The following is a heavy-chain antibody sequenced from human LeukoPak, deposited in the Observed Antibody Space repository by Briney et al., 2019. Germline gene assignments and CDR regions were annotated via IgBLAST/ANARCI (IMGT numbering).Heavy chain of an antibody. Sequence: PSETLSLTCAVYGGSFSGYYWSWIRQPPGKGLEWLGEINHSGSTNYNPSLKSRVTISVDTSKNQFSLKLSSVTAADTAVYYCARGPPRYYYDSSGYFTDYWGQGTLVTVSS. D-gene: IGHD3-22*01. V-gene: IGHV4-34*01. J-gene: IGHJ4*02. CDR3: ARGPPRYYYDSSGYFTDY. CDR2: INHSGST. CDR1: GGSFSGYY.